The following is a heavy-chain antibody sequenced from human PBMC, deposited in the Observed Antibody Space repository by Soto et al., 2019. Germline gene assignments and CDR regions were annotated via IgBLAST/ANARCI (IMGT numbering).Heavy chain of an antibody. CDR3: ARFPAVLLWSGEFQAFDI. V-gene: IGHV1-18*01. Sequence: QVQLVQSGAEVKKPGASVKVSCKASGYTFSSNGISWVRQAPGQGLEWMGWINPYNGNTNSAQKLQGRVTLTTDTSTSTAYMELRSLRSDDTDVYYCARFPAVLLWSGEFQAFDIWGQGTMVTVSS. CDR2: INPYNGNT. D-gene: IGHD3-10*01. CDR1: GYTFSSNG. J-gene: IGHJ3*02.